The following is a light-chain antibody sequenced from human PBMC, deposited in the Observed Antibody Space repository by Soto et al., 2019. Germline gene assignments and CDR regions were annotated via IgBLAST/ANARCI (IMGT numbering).Light chain of an antibody. V-gene: IGLV2-14*01. Sequence: QSALTQPASVSGSPGQSITISCTGTSSDVGGYNYVSWYQQHPGKAPKLMIYEVSNRPSGVSNRFSGSKSGNTASLTISGLQAEDEPEYYCSSYTSSSTVVFGGGTKLTVL. J-gene: IGLJ2*01. CDR1: SSDVGGYNY. CDR3: SSYTSSSTVV. CDR2: EVS.